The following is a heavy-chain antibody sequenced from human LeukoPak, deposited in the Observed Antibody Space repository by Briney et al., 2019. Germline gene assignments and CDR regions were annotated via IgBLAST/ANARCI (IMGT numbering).Heavy chain of an antibody. D-gene: IGHD6-19*01. Sequence: ASVKVSCKASGGTFSSYAISWVRQAPGQGLEWMGGIIPIFGTANYAQKFQGRVTITADESTSTAYMELSSLRSEDTAVYYCARGIAVAGQEPYYFDYWGQGTLVTVSS. CDR1: GGTFSSYA. V-gene: IGHV1-69*13. CDR2: IIPIFGTA. CDR3: ARGIAVAGQEPYYFDY. J-gene: IGHJ4*02.